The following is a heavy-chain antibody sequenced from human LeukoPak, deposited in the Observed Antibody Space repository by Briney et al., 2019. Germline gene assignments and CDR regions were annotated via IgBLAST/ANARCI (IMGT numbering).Heavy chain of an antibody. Sequence: SETLSLXCTVSGGSISSGDYYWSWIRQPPGKGLEWIGYIYYSGSTYYNPSLKSRVTISVDTSKNQFSLKLSSVTAADTAVYYCATRMGGYDYSPYYFDYWGQGTLVTVSS. D-gene: IGHD3-16*01. J-gene: IGHJ4*02. CDR2: IYYSGST. CDR1: GGSISSGDYY. CDR3: ATRMGGYDYSPYYFDY. V-gene: IGHV4-30-4*08.